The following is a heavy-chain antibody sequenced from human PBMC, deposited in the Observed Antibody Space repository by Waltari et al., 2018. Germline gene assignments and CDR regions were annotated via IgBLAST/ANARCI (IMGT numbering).Heavy chain of an antibody. CDR2: IKEDGSEK. Sequence: EVQLVESGGDFVQPRGSLRLSCAASGFIFSNYWMTWVRQAPGKVLEWVAKIKEDGSEKYYVDSVKGRFTISRDNAGNSMDLEMNSLRVEDTAVYYCARDGRLYYDFWSGSYGLDAWGQGTTVIISS. V-gene: IGHV3-7*01. CDR1: GFIFSNYW. J-gene: IGHJ6*02. CDR3: ARDGRLYYDFWSGSYGLDA. D-gene: IGHD3-3*01.